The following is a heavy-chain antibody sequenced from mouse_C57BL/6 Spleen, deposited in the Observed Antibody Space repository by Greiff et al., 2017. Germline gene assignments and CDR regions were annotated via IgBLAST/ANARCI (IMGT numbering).Heavy chain of an antibody. Sequence: EVKLMESGGGLVKPGGSLKLSCAASGFTFSSYAMSWVRQTPEKRLEWVATISDGGSYTYYPDNVKGRFTISRDNAKNNLYLQMSQLKSEDTAMYYCARRAGGNYDYAMDYWGQGTSVTVSA. D-gene: IGHD2-1*01. V-gene: IGHV5-4*03. CDR3: ARRAGGNYDYAMDY. CDR1: GFTFSSYA. J-gene: IGHJ4*01. CDR2: ISDGGSYT.